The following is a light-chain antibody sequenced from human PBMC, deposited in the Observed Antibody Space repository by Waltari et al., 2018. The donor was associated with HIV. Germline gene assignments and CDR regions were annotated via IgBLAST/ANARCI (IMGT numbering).Light chain of an antibody. CDR2: VGTGGIWG. V-gene: IGLV9-49*01. J-gene: IGLJ2*01. Sequence: QPVLTQPPSASASLGASLPLTCTLSSGYSTYKFDSYHQRPGKGPRFVMRVGTGGIWGSKGDGIPDRFSVLGSGLNRYLTINNIQEEDESDYYCGADHGSGSNWVFGGGTKLTVL. CDR3: GADHGSGSNWV. CDR1: SGYSTYK.